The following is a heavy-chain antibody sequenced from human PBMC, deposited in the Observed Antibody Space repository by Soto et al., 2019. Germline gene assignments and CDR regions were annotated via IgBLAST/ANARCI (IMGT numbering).Heavy chain of an antibody. J-gene: IGHJ4*02. D-gene: IGHD6-19*01. CDR2: IYSSGNT. CDR1: GGSVTSSNYY. CDR3: ARDQGIAVAVFDY. Sequence: PSETLSLTCTVSGGSVTSSNYYWSWIRQPPGKGLEWIGYIYSSGNTNYNPSLKSRVTISVDTSKKQISLKLSSATAADTAVYYCARDQGIAVAVFDYWGQGTLVTVSS. V-gene: IGHV4-61*01.